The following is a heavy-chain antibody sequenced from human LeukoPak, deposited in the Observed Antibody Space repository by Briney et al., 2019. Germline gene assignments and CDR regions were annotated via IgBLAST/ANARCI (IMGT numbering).Heavy chain of an antibody. Sequence: GGSLRLSCAASGFTFSSYSMNWVRQAPGKGLEWVSSISSSSSYIYYADSVKGRFTISRDNAKNSLYLQMNSLRAEDTAVYYCARDPWGGAMAPWGQGTLVTVSS. J-gene: IGHJ5*02. V-gene: IGHV3-21*04. D-gene: IGHD2-2*01. CDR2: ISSSSSYI. CDR1: GFTFSSYS. CDR3: ARDPWGGAMAP.